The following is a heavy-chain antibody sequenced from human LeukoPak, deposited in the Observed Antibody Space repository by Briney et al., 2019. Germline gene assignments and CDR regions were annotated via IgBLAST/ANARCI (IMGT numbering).Heavy chain of an antibody. CDR3: ARYYGTSGPTDY. D-gene: IGHD3-22*01. J-gene: IGHJ4*02. CDR1: GFTFSSSW. Sequence: GGSLRLSCAVSGFTFSSSWMSWVRQAPGKGLEWMANIRPDGSATYYVDSVKGRFTVSRDNAKNSLFLSMNSLRAEDTAVYYCARYYGTSGPTDYWGQGTLVTVPS. CDR2: IRPDGSAT. V-gene: IGHV3-7*01.